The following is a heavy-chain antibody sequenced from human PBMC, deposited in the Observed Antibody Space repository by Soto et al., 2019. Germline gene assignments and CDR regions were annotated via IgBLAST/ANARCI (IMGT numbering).Heavy chain of an antibody. CDR2: IKQDGSET. Sequence: EVQLVESGGALVQPGGSLRLSCAVSGFNFSSHWMSWVRQPPGKGLEWVANIKQDGSETYYVDSEKGRFTISRDNAKNSLHLQMNSLRVEDTAVYYCVIDEWLLGGGLDVWGQGTTVTVSS. CDR3: VIDEWLLGGGLDV. J-gene: IGHJ6*02. D-gene: IGHD5-12*01. V-gene: IGHV3-7*01. CDR1: GFNFSSHW.